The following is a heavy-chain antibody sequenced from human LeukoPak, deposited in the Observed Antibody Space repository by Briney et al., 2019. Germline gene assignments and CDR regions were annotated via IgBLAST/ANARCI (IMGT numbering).Heavy chain of an antibody. CDR3: ARAGGFFSPFGY. D-gene: IGHD3-16*01. CDR2: IYYSGST. J-gene: IGHJ4*02. CDR1: GGSISSGGYY. V-gene: IGHV4-31*03. Sequence: SETLSLTCTVSGGSISSGGYYWSWIRRHPGDGLEWIGYIYYSGSTYYNPSLKSRVTISIDTSKNQFSLKLSPVTAADTAVYYCARAGGFFSPFGYWGQGTLVTVSS.